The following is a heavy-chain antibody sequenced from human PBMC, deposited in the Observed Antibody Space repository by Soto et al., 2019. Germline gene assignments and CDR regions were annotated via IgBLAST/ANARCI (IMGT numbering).Heavy chain of an antibody. J-gene: IGHJ2*01. D-gene: IGHD5-12*01. CDR3: TRTPYHYSWYFDL. V-gene: IGHV3-48*02. CDR2: VTSSYSTI. Sequence: PGGSLRLSCAASGFTFSSYAMNWVRQAPGKGLEWISYVTSSYSTIYYADSVKGRFTISRDNAGSSLYLLMSSLRDEDTALYYCTRTPYHYSWYFDLWGRGTLVTVSS. CDR1: GFTFSSYA.